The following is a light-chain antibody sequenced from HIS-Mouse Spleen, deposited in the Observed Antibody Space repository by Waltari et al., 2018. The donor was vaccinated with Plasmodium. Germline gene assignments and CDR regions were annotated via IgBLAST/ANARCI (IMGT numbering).Light chain of an antibody. CDR3: CSYAGSYTLV. J-gene: IGLJ2*01. V-gene: IGLV2-11*01. Sequence: QSALTQPRSVSGSPGQSVTISCPGTSSDVGGYNYVSWYQQHPGKAPKLMMYDVSKRPAGVPDRVSGSKAGNTASLTISGLQAEDEADYYCCSYAGSYTLVFGGGTKLTVL. CDR2: DVS. CDR1: SSDVGGYNY.